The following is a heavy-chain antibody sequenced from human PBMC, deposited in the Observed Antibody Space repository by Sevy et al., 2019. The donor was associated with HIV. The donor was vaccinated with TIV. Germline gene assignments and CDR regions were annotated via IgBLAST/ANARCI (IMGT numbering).Heavy chain of an antibody. Sequence: GGSLRLSCAASGFTFSDYYMSWIRRAPGKGLEWVSYISSSGSTIYYADSVKGRFTISRDNAKNSLYLQMNSLRAEDTAVYYCARDSDYGDYIIDYWGQGTLVTVSS. V-gene: IGHV3-11*01. CDR1: GFTFSDYY. J-gene: IGHJ4*02. CDR3: ARDSDYGDYIIDY. D-gene: IGHD4-17*01. CDR2: ISSSGSTI.